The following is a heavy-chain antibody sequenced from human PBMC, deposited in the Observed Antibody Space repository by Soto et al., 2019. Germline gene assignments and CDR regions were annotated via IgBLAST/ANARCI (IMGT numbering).Heavy chain of an antibody. CDR2: INHSGST. CDR3: ARGRSIWQQLVRKYFDY. CDR1: GGSFSGYY. Sequence: SETLSLTCAVYGGSFSGYYWSWIRQPPGKGLEWIGEINHSGSTNYNPSLKSRVTISVDTSKNQFSLKLSSVTAADTAVYYCARGRSIWQQLVRKYFDYWGQGTLVTVSS. V-gene: IGHV4-34*01. J-gene: IGHJ4*02. D-gene: IGHD6-13*01.